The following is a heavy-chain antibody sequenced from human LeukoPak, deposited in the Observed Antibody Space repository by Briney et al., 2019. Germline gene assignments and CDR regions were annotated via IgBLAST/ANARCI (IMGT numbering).Heavy chain of an antibody. CDR2: ISGSAGTT. V-gene: IGHV3-23*01. Sequence: GGSLRLSCAASGFTFSSYAMSWVRQAPGKGLEWVSVISGSAGTTYYADSVKGGFTISRDNSKTTLYLQMNSLRAEDTAVYYCAKMSGYGSSSGRGYYFDYWGQGTLVTVSS. D-gene: IGHD6-6*01. CDR3: AKMSGYGSSSGRGYYFDY. CDR1: GFTFSSYA. J-gene: IGHJ4*02.